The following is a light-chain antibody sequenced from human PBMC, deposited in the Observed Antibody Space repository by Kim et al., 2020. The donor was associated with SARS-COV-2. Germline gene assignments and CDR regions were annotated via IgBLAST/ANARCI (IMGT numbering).Light chain of an antibody. CDR1: KLGDKY. CDR3: QSWDSSTVVV. J-gene: IGLJ2*01. Sequence: YPGQTASITCSGDKLGDKYACWYQQKPGQSPVLVLYQDTKRPSGIPERFSGSNSGNTATLTISGTQAMDEADYYCQSWDSSTVVVFGGGTQLTVL. V-gene: IGLV3-1*01. CDR2: QDT.